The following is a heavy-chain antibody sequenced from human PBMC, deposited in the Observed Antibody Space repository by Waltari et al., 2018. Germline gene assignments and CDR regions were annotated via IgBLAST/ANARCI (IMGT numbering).Heavy chain of an antibody. V-gene: IGHV3-74*01. D-gene: IGHD6-6*01. Sequence: EAQLVESGGGLVQPGGSLRLSCAASGFTFSSNWMHWVRQAPGKGLVWVSRVNSEGSSTSTSYADSVEGRFTISRDNAKNTLFLQMNSLRVEDTAVYYCARESITAFHIDYWGQGTLVTVSS. J-gene: IGHJ4*02. CDR1: GFTFSSNW. CDR2: VNSEGSSTST. CDR3: ARESITAFHIDY.